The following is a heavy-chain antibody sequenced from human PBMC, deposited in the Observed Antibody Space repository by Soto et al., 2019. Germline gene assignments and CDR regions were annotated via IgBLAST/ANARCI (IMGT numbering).Heavy chain of an antibody. CDR1: GGSITSSY. Sequence: PSETLSLTCTVSGGSITSSYWSWIRRPPGQGLEWIAYIYDTGISGYTPSTSYKPSLNSRVTMSVDTSKSQFSLPVNTVTAADTAVYYCARGEVAFFYYGLADWGQGITVTVCS. CDR3: ARGEVAFFYYGLAD. V-gene: IGHV4-59*01. J-gene: IGHJ6*02. CDR2: IYDTGISGYTPST.